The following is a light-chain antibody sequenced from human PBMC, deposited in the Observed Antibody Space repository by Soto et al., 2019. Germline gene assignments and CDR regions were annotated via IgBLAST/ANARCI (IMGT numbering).Light chain of an antibody. J-gene: IGKJ5*01. CDR2: GAS. CDR3: QHYDSLPIT. V-gene: IGKV3-20*01. CDR1: QSVSSTY. Sequence: EIVLTQSPGTLSLSPGERATLSCRASQSVSSTYLIWYQQKPGQAPRLLIYGASSRATGVPDRFSGSGSGTDFTLTISRLEPEDFAVFYCQHYDSLPITFGQGTRLEIK.